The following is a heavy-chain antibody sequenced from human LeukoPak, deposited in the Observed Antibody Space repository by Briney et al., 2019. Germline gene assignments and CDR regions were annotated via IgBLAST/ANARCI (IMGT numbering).Heavy chain of an antibody. D-gene: IGHD3-16*01. Sequence: SGPTLVNPTQTLTLTCTFSGFSLSTRGVGVGWIRQPPGKALEWLALTYWNGDKRYSPSLKSRLTIIKDTSKNQVVLTMTNMDPVDTATYYCVLDSPGLRGFDYWGQGTLVTVS. J-gene: IGHJ4*02. CDR1: GFSLSTRGVG. V-gene: IGHV2-5*01. CDR3: VLDSPGLRGFDY. CDR2: TYWNGDK.